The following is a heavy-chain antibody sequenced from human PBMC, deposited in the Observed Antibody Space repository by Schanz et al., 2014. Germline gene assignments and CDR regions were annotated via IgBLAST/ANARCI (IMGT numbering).Heavy chain of an antibody. Sequence: QVLLVQSGAEVKQPGASVKVSCKASGYTFTGHHMHWVRQAPGQGLEWMGMIDPRGASTTYAQKFQGRLSLTGDMSTSTLYLELRSLTSEDTAVYYCARNYEWFESWGQGTLVTVSS. CDR1: GYTFTGHH. CDR2: IDPRGAST. CDR3: ARNYEWFES. D-gene: IGHD3-16*01. J-gene: IGHJ5*01. V-gene: IGHV1-46*03.